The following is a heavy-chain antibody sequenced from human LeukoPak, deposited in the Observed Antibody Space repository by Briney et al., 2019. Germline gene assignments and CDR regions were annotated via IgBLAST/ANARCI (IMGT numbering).Heavy chain of an antibody. D-gene: IGHD3-22*01. Sequence: ASVKISCKASGYTFTDYYMHWVQQAPGKGLEWMGRVGPEDGETIYAEKFQGRVTITADTSTDTAYMELSSLRSEDTAVYYCATEFSSGVSYYFDYWGQGTLVTVSS. V-gene: IGHV1-69-2*01. CDR3: ATEFSSGVSYYFDY. J-gene: IGHJ4*02. CDR1: GYTFTDYY. CDR2: VGPEDGET.